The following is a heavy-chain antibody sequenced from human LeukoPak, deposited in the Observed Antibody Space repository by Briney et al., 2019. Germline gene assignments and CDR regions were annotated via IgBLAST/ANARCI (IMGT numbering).Heavy chain of an antibody. Sequence: ASVKVSCKPSGYIFTGYYMHWVRQAPGQGLEWMGWINPNDGDTNSAQKFQGRVTMTRDTSTSTAYMELKSLRSDDTAVYYCARDATRYCSGARCLFDYWGQGTLVTVSS. CDR1: GYIFTGYY. J-gene: IGHJ4*02. D-gene: IGHD2-15*01. V-gene: IGHV1-2*02. CDR2: INPNDGDT. CDR3: ARDATRYCSGARCLFDY.